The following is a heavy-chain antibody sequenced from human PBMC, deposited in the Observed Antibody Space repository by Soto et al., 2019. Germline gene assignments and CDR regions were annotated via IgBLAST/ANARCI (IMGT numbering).Heavy chain of an antibody. CDR1: GYTFTSYY. V-gene: IGHV1-46*03. J-gene: IGHJ5*02. CDR2: INPSGGST. Sequence: ASVKVSCKASGYTFTSYYMHWVRQAPGQGLEWMGTINPSGGSTSYAQKFQGRVTMTRDTSTSTVYMELSSLRSEDTAVYYCARAPNDGWFDPWGQGTLVTVSS. D-gene: IGHD1-1*01. CDR3: ARAPNDGWFDP.